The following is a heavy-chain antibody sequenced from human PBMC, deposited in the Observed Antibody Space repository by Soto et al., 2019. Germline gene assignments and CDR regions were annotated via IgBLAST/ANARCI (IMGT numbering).Heavy chain of an antibody. D-gene: IGHD6-13*01. CDR2: IYYTGST. CDR1: GGSISSSSYY. Sequence: SETLSLTCTVSGGSISSSSYYWGWVRQPPGKGLEWIGSIYYTGSTHYNPSLTSRVTISVDTSKNQISLKLSSVTAADAAVYYCARGPSSASWYGDYWGQGTLVTVPQ. J-gene: IGHJ4*02. CDR3: ARGPSSASWYGDY. V-gene: IGHV4-39*01.